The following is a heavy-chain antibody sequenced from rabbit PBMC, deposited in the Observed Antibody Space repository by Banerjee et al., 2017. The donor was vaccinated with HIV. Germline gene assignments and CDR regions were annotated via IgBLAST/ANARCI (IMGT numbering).Heavy chain of an antibody. CDR1: GFSFSNKYV. CDR3: ARDAGGDGYSNDL. D-gene: IGHD7-1*01. V-gene: IGHV1S45*01. J-gene: IGHJ3*01. CDR2: INTSSGNT. Sequence: QEQLVESGGGLVQPEGSLTLTCTASGFSFSNKYVMCWVRQAPGKGLEWIACINTSSGNTVYATWAKGRFTISKTSWTTVTLQMTSLTAADTATYFCARDAGGDGYSNDLWGQGTLVTVS.